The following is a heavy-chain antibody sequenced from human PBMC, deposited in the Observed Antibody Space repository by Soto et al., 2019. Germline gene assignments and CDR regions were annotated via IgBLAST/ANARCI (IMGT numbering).Heavy chain of an antibody. J-gene: IGHJ6*02. CDR3: AREETAWPLAYGLDV. V-gene: IGHV3-21*01. D-gene: IGHD2-21*02. CDR1: GFTFSSYS. Sequence: GGSLRLSCAASGFTFSSYSIHWVRQAPGKGLEWVSAITRNNDIYYADSVKGRFTISRDNAQNSVSLQMDSLRAEDTAVYYCAREETAWPLAYGLDVWGQGTTVTVSS. CDR2: ITRNNDI.